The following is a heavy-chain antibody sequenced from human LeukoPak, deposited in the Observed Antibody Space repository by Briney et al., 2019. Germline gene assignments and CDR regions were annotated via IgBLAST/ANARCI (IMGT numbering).Heavy chain of an antibody. J-gene: IGHJ3*02. CDR3: AKFLLGGGYSYGADAFDI. CDR1: GFTFSSYG. CDR2: IWYDGSNK. V-gene: IGHV3-33*06. D-gene: IGHD5-18*01. Sequence: PGRSLRLSCAASGFTFSSYGMHWVRQAPGKGLEWVAVIWYDGSNKYYADSVKGRFTISRDNSKNTLYLQMNSLRAEDTAVYYCAKFLLGGGYSYGADAFDIWGQETMVTVSS.